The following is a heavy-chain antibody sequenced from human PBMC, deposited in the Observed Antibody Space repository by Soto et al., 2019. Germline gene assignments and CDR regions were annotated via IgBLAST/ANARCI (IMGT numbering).Heavy chain of an antibody. CDR3: AFRHGSGSYLPD. V-gene: IGHV1-3*01. D-gene: IGHD3-10*01. Sequence: ASVKVSCKASGYTFTSYTMHCVLQAPGQRLEWMGWINAGNGNTKYSQKFQGRVTITRDTSASTAYMELSSLRSEDTAVYYCAFRHGSGSYLPDWGQGTLVTVSS. J-gene: IGHJ4*02. CDR1: GYTFTSYT. CDR2: INAGNGNT.